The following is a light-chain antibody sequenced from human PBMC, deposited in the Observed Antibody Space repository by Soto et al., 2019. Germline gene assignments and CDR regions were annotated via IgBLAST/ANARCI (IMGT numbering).Light chain of an antibody. CDR1: SSDVGGYDS. CDR3: SSYAGSNTFV. J-gene: IGLJ1*01. V-gene: IGLV2-8*01. CDR2: DVD. Sequence: QSALTQPPSASGSPGQSVTISCSGTSSDVGGYDSVSWYQHHPGKVPKLIIFDVDKWPSGVPDRFSGFKSGNTASPTVSGLRAEDEADYYCSSYAGSNTFVFGTGTKVTVL.